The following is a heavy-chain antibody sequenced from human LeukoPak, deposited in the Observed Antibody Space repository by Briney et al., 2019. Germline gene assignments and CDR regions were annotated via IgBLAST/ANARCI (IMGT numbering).Heavy chain of an antibody. CDR1: GGSISSYY. D-gene: IGHD4-23*01. CDR2: IYYSGST. V-gene: IGHV4-59*01. CDR3: ARPNYGVNDAFDI. Sequence: PSETLSLTCTVSGGSISSYYWSWIRQPPGKGLEWIGYIYYSGSTNYNPSLKSRVTISVDTSKNQFSLKLSSVTAADTAVYYCARPNYGVNDAFDIWGQGTMVTVSS. J-gene: IGHJ3*02.